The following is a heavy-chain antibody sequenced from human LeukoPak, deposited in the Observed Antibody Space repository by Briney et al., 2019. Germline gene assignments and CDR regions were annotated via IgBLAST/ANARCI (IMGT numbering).Heavy chain of an antibody. V-gene: IGHV4-34*01. D-gene: IGHD6-19*01. J-gene: IGHJ5*02. Sequence: PSETLSLTCAVYGGSFSGYYWSWIRQPPGKGLEWIGEINHSGSTNYNPSLKSRVTISVDTSKNQFSLKLSSVTAADTAVYYCARDPGIAVAVNWFDPWGQGTLVTVSS. CDR2: INHSGST. CDR1: GGSFSGYY. CDR3: ARDPGIAVAVNWFDP.